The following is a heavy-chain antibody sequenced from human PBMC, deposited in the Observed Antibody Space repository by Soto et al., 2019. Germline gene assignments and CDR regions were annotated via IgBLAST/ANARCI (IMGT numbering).Heavy chain of an antibody. J-gene: IGHJ5*02. D-gene: IGHD6-13*01. CDR2: IIPILGIA. CDR1: GGTFSSYT. V-gene: IGHV1-69*02. CDR3: ARSWDRGHNWFYP. Sequence: GASVKVSCKASGGTFSSYTISWVRQAPGQGLEWMGRIIPILGIANYAQKFQGRVTITADKSTSTAYMELSSLRSEDTAVYYCARSWDRGHNWFYPWGQGTLVTSPQ.